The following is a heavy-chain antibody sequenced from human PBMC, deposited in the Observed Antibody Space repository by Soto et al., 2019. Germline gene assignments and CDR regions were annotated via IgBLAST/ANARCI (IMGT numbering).Heavy chain of an antibody. CDR2: ISYDGSNK. V-gene: IGHV3-30-3*01. Sequence: QVQLVESGGGVVQPGRSLRLSCAASGFTFRSYAIHWVRQAPGKGLEWVAVISYDGSNKYYADSVKGRFTISRDNSKNTLYLQMNSLRAEDTAVYYCAIDSFDGSGWAPNFDYWGQGTLVTVSS. CDR3: AIDSFDGSGWAPNFDY. J-gene: IGHJ4*02. CDR1: GFTFRSYA. D-gene: IGHD6-19*01.